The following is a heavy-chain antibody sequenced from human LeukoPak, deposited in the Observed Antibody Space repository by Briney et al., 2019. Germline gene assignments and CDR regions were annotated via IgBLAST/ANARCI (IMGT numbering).Heavy chain of an antibody. Sequence: GASVKVSCKASGYTFSSCAINWVRQAPGQGIEYMGWIDTKTGNPTYAQGFTGRFVFSLDTSVSTAYLQISSLTAEDTAVYYCAIHPFEVSGYFSYWGQGALVTVSS. CDR3: AIHPFEVSGYFSY. CDR2: IDTKTGNP. D-gene: IGHD5-12*01. J-gene: IGHJ4*02. CDR1: GYTFSSCA. V-gene: IGHV7-4-1*02.